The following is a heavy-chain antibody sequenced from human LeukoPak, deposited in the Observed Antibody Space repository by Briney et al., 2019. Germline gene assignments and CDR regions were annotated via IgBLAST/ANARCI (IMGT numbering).Heavy chain of an antibody. CDR2: INHSGST. CDR1: GGSFSGYY. D-gene: IGHD2-2*02. CDR3: ARRYCSSTSCYIDSNFGY. V-gene: IGHV4-34*01. Sequence: SETLSLTCAVYGGSFSGYYWSWIRQPPGKGLEWIGEINHSGSTNYNPSLKSRVTISVDTSKNQFSLKLSSVTAADTAVYYCARRYCSSTSCYIDSNFGYWGQGTLVTVSS. J-gene: IGHJ4*02.